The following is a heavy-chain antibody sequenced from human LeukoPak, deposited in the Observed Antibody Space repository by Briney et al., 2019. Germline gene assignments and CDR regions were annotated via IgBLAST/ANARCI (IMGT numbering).Heavy chain of an antibody. CDR2: IYYSGSA. CDR3: ARGSLTIVPFGY. Sequence: SETLSLTCTVSGGSISSSSYYWGWIRQPPGKGLEWIGSIYYSGSAYYNPSLKSRVTISVDTSKNQFSLKLSSVTAADTAVYYCARGSLTIVPFGYWGQGTLVTVSS. CDR1: GGSISSSSYY. V-gene: IGHV4-39*07. J-gene: IGHJ4*02. D-gene: IGHD3-22*01.